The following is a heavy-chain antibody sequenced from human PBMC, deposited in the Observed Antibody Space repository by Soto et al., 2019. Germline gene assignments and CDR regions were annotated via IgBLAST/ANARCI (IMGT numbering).Heavy chain of an antibody. D-gene: IGHD3-3*01. CDR1: GFSLTTSGVG. J-gene: IGHJ4*02. Sequence: GPAQVKPRQTLTLTCTFSGFSLTTSGVGVGWIRQSPGRAPEWLALIYWDDDKRYSPSLKSRLTITKDASKNQVVLTMADLDPADTATYYCAHRVLRTVFGLVTTTAIYFDFWGPGTPVAVSS. V-gene: IGHV2-5*02. CDR3: AHRVLRTVFGLVTTTAIYFDF. CDR2: IYWDDDK.